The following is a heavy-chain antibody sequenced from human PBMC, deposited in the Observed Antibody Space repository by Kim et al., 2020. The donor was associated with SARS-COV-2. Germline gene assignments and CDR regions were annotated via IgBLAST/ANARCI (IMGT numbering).Heavy chain of an antibody. CDR1: GYTFTSYA. CDR2: INAGNGNT. CDR3: ARVGELQLWLPFFDY. V-gene: IGHV1-3*01. Sequence: ASVKVSCKASGYTFTSYAMHWVRQAPGQRLEWMGWINAGNGNTKYSQKFQGRVTITRDTSASTAYMELSSLRSEDTAVYYCARVGELQLWLPFFDYWGQGTLVTVSS. D-gene: IGHD5-18*01. J-gene: IGHJ4*02.